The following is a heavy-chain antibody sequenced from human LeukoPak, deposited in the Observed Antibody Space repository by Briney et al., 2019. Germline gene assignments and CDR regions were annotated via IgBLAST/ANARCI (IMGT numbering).Heavy chain of an antibody. J-gene: IGHJ4*02. CDR1: GFTFSSYS. V-gene: IGHV3-21*01. CDR3: ARLRRPYYDFWSGYSDY. CDR2: ISSSSSYI. D-gene: IGHD3-3*01. Sequence: NPGGSLRLSCAASGFTFSSYSMNWVRQAPGKGLEWVSSISSSSSYIYYADSVKGRFTISRDNAKNSLYLQMNSLRAEDTAVYYCARLRRPYYDFWSGYSDYWGQGTLVTVSS.